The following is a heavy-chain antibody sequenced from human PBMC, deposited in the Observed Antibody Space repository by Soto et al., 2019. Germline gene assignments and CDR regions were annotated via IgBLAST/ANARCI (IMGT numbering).Heavy chain of an antibody. V-gene: IGHV4-59*08. Sequence: PSETLSLTCTVSGGSISSYYWSWIRQPPGKGLEWIGYIYYSGSTNYNPSLKSRVTISVDTSKNQFSLKLSSVTAADTAVYYCARVGRGWPGIYFDYWGQGTLVTVSS. CDR2: IYYSGST. J-gene: IGHJ4*02. D-gene: IGHD6-19*01. CDR3: ARVGRGWPGIYFDY. CDR1: GGSISSYY.